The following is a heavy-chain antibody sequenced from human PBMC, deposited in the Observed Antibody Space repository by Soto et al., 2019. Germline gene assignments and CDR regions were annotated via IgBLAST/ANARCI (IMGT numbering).Heavy chain of an antibody. D-gene: IGHD1-26*01. J-gene: IGHJ4*02. CDR2: IRDKANNDAT. V-gene: IGHV3-73*01. CDR3: TRPPSGSYGDGSDY. Sequence: GGSLRLSCSGSGFSLSGSAIHWVRQASGQGLEWLGRIRDKANNDATAYAAPVKGRFTISRDESQNVVFLQMNSLKTEDTAIYYCTRPPSGSYGDGSDYWGQGTQVTVSS. CDR1: GFSLSGSA.